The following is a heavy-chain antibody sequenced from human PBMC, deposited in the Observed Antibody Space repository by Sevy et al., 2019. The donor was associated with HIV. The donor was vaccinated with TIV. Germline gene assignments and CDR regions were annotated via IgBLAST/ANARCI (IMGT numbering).Heavy chain of an antibody. D-gene: IGHD6-19*01. Sequence: GGSLRLSCAASGFTFSSYWMSWVRQAPGKGLEWVANINQDGSEKHYGDSVKGRFTISRDNAKNSLYLQMNSLRAEDTAVYYCARDDQAGQFDYWGQGTLVTVSS. CDR1: GFTFSSYW. CDR2: INQDGSEK. CDR3: ARDDQAGQFDY. V-gene: IGHV3-7*01. J-gene: IGHJ4*02.